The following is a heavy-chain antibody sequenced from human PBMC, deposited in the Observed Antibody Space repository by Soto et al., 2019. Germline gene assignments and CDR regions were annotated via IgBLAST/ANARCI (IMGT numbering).Heavy chain of an antibody. CDR2: ISSSSSYI. CDR3: ARGGIVGSGWYRGEGLDY. V-gene: IGHV3-21*01. J-gene: IGHJ4*02. Sequence: EVQLVESGGGLVKPGGSLRLSCAASGFTFSSYSMNWVRQAPGKGLEWVSSISSSSSYIYYADSVKGRFTISRDNAKNSLYLQMNSLRAEDTAVYYCARGGIVGSGWYRGEGLDYWGQGTLVTVSS. CDR1: GFTFSSYS. D-gene: IGHD6-19*01.